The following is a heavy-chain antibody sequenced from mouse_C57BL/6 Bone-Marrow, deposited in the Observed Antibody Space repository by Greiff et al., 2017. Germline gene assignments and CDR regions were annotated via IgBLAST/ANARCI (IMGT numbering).Heavy chain of an antibody. J-gene: IGHJ1*03. V-gene: IGHV1-59*01. D-gene: IGHD1-1*01. CDR1: GYTFTSYW. CDR3: ARGAGSSPYWYFDV. CDR2: IDPSDSYT. Sequence: QVQLQQPGAELVRPGTSVKLSCKASGYTFTSYWMHWVKQRPGQGLEWIGVIDPSDSYTNYNQKFKGKATLTVDTSSSTAYMQLSSLTSEDSAVYYCARGAGSSPYWYFDVWGTGTTVTGSS.